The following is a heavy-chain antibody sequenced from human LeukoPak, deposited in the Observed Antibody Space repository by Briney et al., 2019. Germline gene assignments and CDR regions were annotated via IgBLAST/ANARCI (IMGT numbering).Heavy chain of an antibody. CDR3: AIPDY. CDR1: GYMFTSYG. J-gene: IGHJ4*02. Sequence: GASVKVSCKASGYMFTSYGISWVRQAPGQGLEWMGGIIPIFGTANYAQKFQGRVTITTDESTSTAYMELSSLRSEDTAVYYCAIPDYWGQGTLVTVSS. CDR2: IIPIFGTA. V-gene: IGHV1-69*05.